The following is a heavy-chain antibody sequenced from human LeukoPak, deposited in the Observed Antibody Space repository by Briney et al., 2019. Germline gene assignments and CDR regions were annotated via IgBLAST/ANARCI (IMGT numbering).Heavy chain of an antibody. D-gene: IGHD6-13*01. J-gene: IGHJ5*02. CDR2: ISGSGGST. CDR3: ATYAGLSSWYSGA. V-gene: IGHV3-23*01. CDR1: GFTFSSYA. Sequence: GGSLRLSCAASGFTFSSYAMSWFRQAPGKGLEWVSAISGSGGSTYYADSVKGRFTISRDNSKNTLYLQMNSLRAEDTAVYYCATYAGLSSWYSGAWGQGTLVTVSS.